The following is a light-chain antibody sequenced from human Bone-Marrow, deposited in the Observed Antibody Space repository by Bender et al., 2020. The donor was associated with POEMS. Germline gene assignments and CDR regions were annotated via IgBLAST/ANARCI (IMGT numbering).Light chain of an antibody. CDR1: SSDVGGYDY. V-gene: IGLV2-14*03. Sequence: ALTQAASVSGSPGQLITISCTGTSSDVGGYDYVSWYQHHPGTAPKLMIYDVTNRPSGVSDRFSGSKSGNTASLTISGLQAEDEADYYCCSYVGSSTFYVFGTGTKVTVL. CDR2: DVT. J-gene: IGLJ1*01. CDR3: CSYVGSSTFYV.